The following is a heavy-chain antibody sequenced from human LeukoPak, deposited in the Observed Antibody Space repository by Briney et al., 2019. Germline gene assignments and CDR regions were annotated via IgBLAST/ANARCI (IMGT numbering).Heavy chain of an antibody. D-gene: IGHD4-17*01. CDR2: IKSKTDGGTT. CDR1: GFTFSNAW. CDR3: TTSEDYGDYGRHYYMDV. V-gene: IGHV3-15*01. J-gene: IGHJ6*03. Sequence: PGGSLRLSCAASGFTFSNAWMSWVRQAPGKGLEWVGRIKSKTDGGTTDYAAPVKGRFTISRDDSKNTLYLQMNSLKTEDTAVYYCTTSEDYGDYGRHYYMDVWGKGTTVTVSS.